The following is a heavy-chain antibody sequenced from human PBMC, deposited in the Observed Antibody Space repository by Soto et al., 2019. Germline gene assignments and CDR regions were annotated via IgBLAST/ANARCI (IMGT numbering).Heavy chain of an antibody. J-gene: IGHJ6*02. Sequence: GGSLRLSCAASGFNFSSYEMHWVRQATGKGLEWVSAIGTAGDTYYPGSVKGRFTISRENAKNSLYLQMNSLRAGDTAVYYCARERAVAVAGIGGMDVWGQGTTVTVSS. CDR3: ARERAVAVAGIGGMDV. CDR2: IGTAGDT. V-gene: IGHV3-13*01. D-gene: IGHD6-19*01. CDR1: GFNFSSYE.